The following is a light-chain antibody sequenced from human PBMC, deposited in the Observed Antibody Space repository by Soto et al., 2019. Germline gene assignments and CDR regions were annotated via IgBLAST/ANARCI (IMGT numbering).Light chain of an antibody. Sequence: ESMLTQSPGTLSLSPGERATLSCKTSQSVSSWYLTWYQQKPGQAPRLLIYGASIRATGIQDRFSGSGSGTAFTLTISRLEPEDSAVYYCQQFGGSPPAFTFGQGTKLEI. CDR1: QSVSSWY. V-gene: IGKV3-20*01. CDR3: QQFGGSPPAFT. CDR2: GAS. J-gene: IGKJ2*01.